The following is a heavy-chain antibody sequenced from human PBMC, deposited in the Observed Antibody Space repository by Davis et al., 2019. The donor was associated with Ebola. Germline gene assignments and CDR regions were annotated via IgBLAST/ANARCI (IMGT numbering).Heavy chain of an antibody. J-gene: IGHJ6*02. CDR2: IIGDGDST. D-gene: IGHD6-19*01. V-gene: IGHV3-43*02. Sequence: PAGSLTLSCAVSGFTFAGYDMHCVLHAPGKGLVWVSLIIGDGDSTYYADSVKGRFTISRDNTKNFLHLQMNSLRTEDTALYYCETDNQTWLTYYAMDVWGQGTTVTVSS. CDR3: ETDNQTWLTYYAMDV. CDR1: GFTFAGYD.